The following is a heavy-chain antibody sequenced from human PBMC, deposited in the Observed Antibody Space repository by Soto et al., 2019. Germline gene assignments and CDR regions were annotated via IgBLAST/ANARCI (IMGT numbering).Heavy chain of an antibody. V-gene: IGHV1-8*01. CDR2: MNPNSGNT. CDR1: GYIFTSYD. J-gene: IGHJ5*02. Sequence: ASVKVSCKASGYIFTSYDINWVRQATGQGLEWMGWMNPNSGNTGYAQKLQGRVTMTTDTSTSTAYMELRSLRSDDTAVYYCARGDRDGGFDPWGQGTLVTVSS. CDR3: ARGDRDGGFDP. D-gene: IGHD3-22*01.